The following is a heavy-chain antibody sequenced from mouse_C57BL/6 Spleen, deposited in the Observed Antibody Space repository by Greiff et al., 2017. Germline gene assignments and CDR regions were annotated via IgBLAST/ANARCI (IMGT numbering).Heavy chain of an antibody. V-gene: IGHV14-4*01. CDR2: IDPENGDT. Sequence: VQLQQSGAELVRPGASVKLSCTASGFNIKDDYMHWVKQRPEQGLEWIGWIDPENGDTEYASKFQGKATITADTSSNTAYLQLSSLTSEDTAVYYCTTGNYYVRSFDYWGQGTTLTVSS. CDR1: GFNIKDDY. D-gene: IGHD1-1*01. J-gene: IGHJ2*01. CDR3: TTGNYYVRSFDY.